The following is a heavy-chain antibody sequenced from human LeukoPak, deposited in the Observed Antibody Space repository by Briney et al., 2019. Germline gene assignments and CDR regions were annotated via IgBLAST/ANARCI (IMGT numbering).Heavy chain of an antibody. Sequence: SETLSLTCAVPGASLSGYYWSWIRQSPGKGLEWIGEINHGGFTHYHRSRKSRVTISVDTSRNQIALRLSSLTAADTAVYFCARSHLWPSGTFDIWGQETVVAVSS. V-gene: IGHV4-34*01. CDR2: INHGGFT. CDR3: ARSHLWPSGTFDI. D-gene: IGHD5-18*01. J-gene: IGHJ3*02. CDR1: GASLSGYY.